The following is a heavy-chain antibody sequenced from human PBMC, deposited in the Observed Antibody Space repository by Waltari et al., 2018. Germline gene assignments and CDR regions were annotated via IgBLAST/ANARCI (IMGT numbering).Heavy chain of an antibody. CDR2: ISSSSTYI. J-gene: IGHJ4*02. V-gene: IGHV3-21*01. CDR3: ARTPRGKPIDS. Sequence: EVQLVESGGGLVKPGGSLRLSCAASGFTFSTYTMTWVRQAPGKGLEYVSSISSSSTYIYYADSVKGRFTISRDNAKNSLYLQMNSLRAEDTAVYYCARTPRGKPIDSWGQGTLVTVSS. CDR1: GFTFSTYT.